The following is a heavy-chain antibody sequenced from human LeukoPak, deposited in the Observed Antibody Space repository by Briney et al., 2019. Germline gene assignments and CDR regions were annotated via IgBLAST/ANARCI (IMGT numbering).Heavy chain of an antibody. CDR1: GGSFSGYY. D-gene: IGHD6-13*01. CDR2: INHSGRT. J-gene: IGHJ4*02. CDR3: ACLSSSWSGFDY. V-gene: IGHV4-34*01. Sequence: SETLSLTCAVYGGSFSGYYWNCIRQPPGKGLEWIGEINHSGRTNYNPSLKSRVTISVDTSKNQFSLKLSSVTAADTAVYYCACLSSSWSGFDYWGQGTLVTVSS.